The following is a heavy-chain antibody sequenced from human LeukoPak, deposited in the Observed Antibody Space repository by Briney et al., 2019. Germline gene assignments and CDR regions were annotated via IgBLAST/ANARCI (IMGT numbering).Heavy chain of an antibody. CDR1: GYTFTSYD. CDR2: MNPNSGNT. CDR3: ARGSRHVFDY. V-gene: IGHV1-8*01. J-gene: IGHJ4*02. Sequence: ASVKVSCKASGYTFTSYDINWVRQATGQGLEWMGWMNPNSGNTGYAQKFQSRVTMTRNTSISTAYMELSRLRAEDTAGYYCARGSRHVFDYWGQGTLVTVSS.